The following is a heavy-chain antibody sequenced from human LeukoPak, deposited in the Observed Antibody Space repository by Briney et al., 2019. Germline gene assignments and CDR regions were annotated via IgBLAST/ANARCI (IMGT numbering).Heavy chain of an antibody. V-gene: IGHV4-39*01. CDR1: GGSISSSSSY. CDR2: IYYVGTT. CDR3: ARRGVAPYDSSGYYGYYYYYYMDV. D-gene: IGHD3-22*01. J-gene: IGHJ6*03. Sequence: PSETLSLTCTVSGGSISSSSSYWGWIRQPPGKGLEWIGSIYYVGTTYYNPSLKSRVTISVDTSKNQFSLKLSSVTAADTAVYYCARRGVAPYDSSGYYGYYYYYYMDVWGKGTTVTISS.